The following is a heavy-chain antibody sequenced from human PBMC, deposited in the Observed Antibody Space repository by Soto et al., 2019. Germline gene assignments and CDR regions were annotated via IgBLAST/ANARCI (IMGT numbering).Heavy chain of an antibody. J-gene: IGHJ3*02. Sequence: ASVKVSCKASGYTFTGYYMHWVRQAPGQGPEWMGWINPNSGGTNYAQKFQGWVTMTRDTSISTAYMELSRLRSDDTAVYYCARAGGITGTRSWGGSGAFDIWGQGTMVTVSS. V-gene: IGHV1-2*04. D-gene: IGHD1-7*01. CDR1: GYTFTGYY. CDR2: INPNSGGT. CDR3: ARAGGITGTRSWGGSGAFDI.